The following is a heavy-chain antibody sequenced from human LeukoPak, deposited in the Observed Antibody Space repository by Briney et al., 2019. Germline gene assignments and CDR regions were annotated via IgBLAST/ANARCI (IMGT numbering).Heavy chain of an antibody. CDR3: AKDSGQIDYYDSSAFEFYFDY. Sequence: GTSLRLSCVVSAFSFRNYAMSWVRQAPGKGLEWVSSISAGGDTTHYADSMKGRFTIFRDKSKKTLYLQMNSLRAEDTAVYCCAKDSGQIDYYDSSAFEFYFDYWGQGTLVTVSS. J-gene: IGHJ4*02. CDR2: ISAGGDTT. V-gene: IGHV3-23*01. CDR1: AFSFRNYA. D-gene: IGHD3-22*01.